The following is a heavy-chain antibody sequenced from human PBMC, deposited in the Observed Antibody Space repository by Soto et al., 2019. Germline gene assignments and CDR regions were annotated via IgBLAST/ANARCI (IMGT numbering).Heavy chain of an antibody. J-gene: IGHJ4*02. CDR3: ARVPGRL. CDR2: VYSGGAT. CDR1: GFSVSRNY. Sequence: QLVETGGGLIQPGTSLTLSCAASGFSVSRNYMTWVRQAPGKGLEWVSFVYSGGATFYADSVKGRFILSRDDSQNTMHLQMNNLRAEDTAVYYCARVPGRLWGRGTLVTVAS. V-gene: IGHV3-53*02. D-gene: IGHD3-10*01.